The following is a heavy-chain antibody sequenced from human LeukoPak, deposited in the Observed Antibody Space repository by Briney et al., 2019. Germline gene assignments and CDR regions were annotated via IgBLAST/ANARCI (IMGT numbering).Heavy chain of an antibody. Sequence: PGGSLRLSCAASGFTFSSYGMHWVRQAPGKGLEWVAVISYDGSNKYYADSVKGRFTISRDNSKNTLYLQMNSLRAEDTAVYYCARDLSSDMLDYWGQGTLVTVSS. J-gene: IGHJ4*02. CDR2: ISYDGSNK. CDR3: ARDLSSDMLDY. V-gene: IGHV3-30*03. CDR1: GFTFSSYG. D-gene: IGHD6-25*01.